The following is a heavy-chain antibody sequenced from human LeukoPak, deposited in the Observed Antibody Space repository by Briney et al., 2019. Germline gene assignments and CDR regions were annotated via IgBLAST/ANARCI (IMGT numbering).Heavy chain of an antibody. CDR3: ARENFAGSYYNWFDP. V-gene: IGHV4-59*01. CDR1: GGSISSYY. Sequence: SETLSLTCTVSGGSISSYYWSWIRQPPGKGPEWIGYIYYSGSTNYNPSLKSRVTISVDTSKNQFSLKLSSVTAADTAVYYCARENFAGSYYNWFDPWGQGTLVTVSS. D-gene: IGHD3-10*01. CDR2: IYYSGST. J-gene: IGHJ5*02.